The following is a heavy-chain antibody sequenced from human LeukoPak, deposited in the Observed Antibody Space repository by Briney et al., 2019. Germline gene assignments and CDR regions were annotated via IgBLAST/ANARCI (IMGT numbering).Heavy chain of an antibody. D-gene: IGHD3-22*01. Sequence: ASVKVSCKTSGYTFTSYGINWVRQAPGQGLEWMGWISAYNGNTNYAQKLQGRVTMTTDTSTSTAYMELRSLRSDDTAVYYCARGTYYYDSSGYYPRRNAFDIWGQGTMVTVSS. CDR1: GYTFTSYG. V-gene: IGHV1-18*01. J-gene: IGHJ3*02. CDR2: ISAYNGNT. CDR3: ARGTYYYDSSGYYPRRNAFDI.